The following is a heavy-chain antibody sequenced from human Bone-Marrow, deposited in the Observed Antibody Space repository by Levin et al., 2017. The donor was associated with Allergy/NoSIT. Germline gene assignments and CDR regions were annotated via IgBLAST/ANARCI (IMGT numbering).Heavy chain of an antibody. Sequence: TGGSLRLSCTVSGGSITSTSFYWGWVRQSPGKGLEWIGNMYYTGSTFYNPALNSRVTIWGDTSKNQFFLKLNSVTAADTAIYFCANLDYGDYYYFDYWGQGILVTVTS. CDR2: MYYTGST. CDR3: ANLDYGDYYYFDY. CDR1: GGSITSTSFY. D-gene: IGHD4-17*01. V-gene: IGHV4-39*01. J-gene: IGHJ4*02.